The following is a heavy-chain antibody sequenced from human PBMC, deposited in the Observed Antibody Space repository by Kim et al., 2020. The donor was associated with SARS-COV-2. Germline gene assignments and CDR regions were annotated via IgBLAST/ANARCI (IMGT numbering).Heavy chain of an antibody. CDR1: GFNLDGYA. Sequence: GGSLRLSCAASGFNLDGYAMHWVRQAPGKGLEWVSGISWNSGSTGYADSVQGRFTISRDNAKNSLYLQMNSLRAEDTALYYCVKDMAAVAGSMDVWGQGTTVTVSS. CDR3: VKDMAAVAGSMDV. J-gene: IGHJ6*02. CDR2: ISWNSGST. D-gene: IGHD6-19*01. V-gene: IGHV3-9*01.